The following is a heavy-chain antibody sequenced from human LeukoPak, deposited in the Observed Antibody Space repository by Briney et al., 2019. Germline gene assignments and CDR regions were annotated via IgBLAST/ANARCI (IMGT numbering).Heavy chain of an antibody. D-gene: IGHD3-22*01. J-gene: IGHJ4*02. CDR2: IIPIFGIA. CDR1: GGTFSSYA. V-gene: IGHV1-69*04. Sequence: SVKVSCKASGGTFSSYAISWVRQAPGQRLEWMGRIIPIFGIANYAQKFQGRVTITADKSTSTAYMELSSLRSEDTAVYYCARELRDSSGYYHPDYWGQGTLVTVSS. CDR3: ARELRDSSGYYHPDY.